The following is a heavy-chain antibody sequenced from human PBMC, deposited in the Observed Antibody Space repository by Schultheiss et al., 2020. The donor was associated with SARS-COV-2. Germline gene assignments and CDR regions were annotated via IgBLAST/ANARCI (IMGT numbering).Heavy chain of an antibody. CDR2: ISSSSSYI. V-gene: IGHV3-21*01. CDR1: GFTFSSYE. Sequence: GGSLRLSCAASGFTFSSYEMNWVRQAPGKGLEWVSSISSSSSYIYYADSVKGRFTISRDNAKNSLYLQMNSLRAEDTAVYYCARVSGDGMDVWGQGTTVTVSS. D-gene: IGHD1-26*01. J-gene: IGHJ6*02. CDR3: ARVSGDGMDV.